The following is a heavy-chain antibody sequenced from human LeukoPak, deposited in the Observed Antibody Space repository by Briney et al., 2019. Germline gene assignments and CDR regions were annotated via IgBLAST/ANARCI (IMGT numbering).Heavy chain of an antibody. Sequence: GGSLRLSCAASGFIFNSYGLVWVRQAPGKGLEWVSAISNDGGGTTYADFVKGRFTISRDNSKNTLFLQMDSLRAEDTALYYCAKGSSGYFFDLWGQGTLVTVSS. V-gene: IGHV3-23*01. CDR2: ISNDGGGT. J-gene: IGHJ4*02. CDR3: AKGSSGYFFDL. CDR1: GFIFNSYG. D-gene: IGHD3-22*01.